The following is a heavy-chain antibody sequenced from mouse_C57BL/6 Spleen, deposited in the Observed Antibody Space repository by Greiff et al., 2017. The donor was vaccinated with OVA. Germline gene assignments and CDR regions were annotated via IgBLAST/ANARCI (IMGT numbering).Heavy chain of an antibody. V-gene: IGHV1-50*01. J-gene: IGHJ2*01. Sequence: VQLQQPGAELVKPGASVKLSCKASGYTFTSYWMQWVKQRPGQGLEWIGEIDPSDSYTNYNQKFKGKATLTVDTSSSTAYMQLSSLTSEDSAVYYCARVEASDYWGQGTTLTVSS. CDR3: ARVEASDY. CDR2: IDPSDSYT. CDR1: GYTFTSYW.